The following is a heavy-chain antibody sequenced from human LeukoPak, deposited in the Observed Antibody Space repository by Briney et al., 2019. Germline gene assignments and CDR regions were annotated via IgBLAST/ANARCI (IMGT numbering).Heavy chain of an antibody. V-gene: IGHV3-21*01. CDR3: ARDPSSDRSQYFDF. D-gene: IGHD6-19*01. Sequence: GGSLRLSCAASGFTFSHFGFIWVRQAPGKGLEWVASMTTFDARIYYADSVRGRFTISRDTAENSLFLHMNSLTAEDTAVYYCARDPSSDRSQYFDFWGQGALVTVSS. CDR2: MTTFDARI. J-gene: IGHJ4*02. CDR1: GFTFSHFG.